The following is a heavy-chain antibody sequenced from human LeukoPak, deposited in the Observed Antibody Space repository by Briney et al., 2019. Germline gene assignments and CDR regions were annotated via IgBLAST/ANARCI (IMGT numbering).Heavy chain of an antibody. CDR1: GYTFANYY. CDR2: INPTGGGT. CDR3: ARVGPFLGTAYGGLNWFDP. J-gene: IGHJ5*02. V-gene: IGHV1-2*02. Sequence: ASVKVSCKASGYTFANYYIHWVRQAPGQRLEWMGFINPTGGGTTYAQKFQGRVTMTRDTSITTAYMEMSRLRSDDTAVYYCARVGPFLGTAYGGLNWFDPWGQGTLVTVSS. D-gene: IGHD7-27*01.